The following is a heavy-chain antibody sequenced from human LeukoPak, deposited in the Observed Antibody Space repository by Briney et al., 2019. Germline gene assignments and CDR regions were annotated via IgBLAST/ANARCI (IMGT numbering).Heavy chain of an antibody. V-gene: IGHV1-18*01. CDR1: GYTFTSYG. CDR3: ARGRGTVLRYFDWLNWFDP. CDR2: ISAYNANT. D-gene: IGHD3-9*01. Sequence: GASVKVSCKASGYTFTSYGISWVRQAPGQGLEWMGWISAYNANTNYAQKLQGRVTMTTDTSTSTAYMELRSLRSDDTAVYYCARGRGTVLRYFDWLNWFDPWGQGTLVTVSS. J-gene: IGHJ5*02.